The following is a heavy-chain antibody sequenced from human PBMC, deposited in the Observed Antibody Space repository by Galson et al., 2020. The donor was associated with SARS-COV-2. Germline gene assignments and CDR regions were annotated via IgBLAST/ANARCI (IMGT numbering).Heavy chain of an antibody. CDR2: AYHTGTT. D-gene: IGHD3-22*01. CDR3: AGTANYYDSSGYLGH. Sequence: TLSLTCSVSGGSITRHYWNWIRQSPGKGLEWIGFAYHTGTTNYNPSLQSRLTISVDTSKNQISLRLTSVTTADTAVYYCAGTANYYDSSGYLGHWGQGTLVTVSS. V-gene: IGHV4-59*03. CDR1: GGSITRHY. J-gene: IGHJ4*02.